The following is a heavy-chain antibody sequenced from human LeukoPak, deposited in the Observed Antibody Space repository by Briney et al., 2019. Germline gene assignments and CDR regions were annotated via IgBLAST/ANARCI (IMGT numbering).Heavy chain of an antibody. Sequence: PSETLSLTCTVSGGSISSSSYYWSWIRQPPGKGLEWIGEINHSGSTNYNPSLKSRVTISVDTSKNQFSLKLSSVTAADTAVYYCASRDIYYDSSGSEYWGQGTLVTVSS. J-gene: IGHJ4*02. CDR3: ASRDIYYDSSGSEY. D-gene: IGHD3-22*01. V-gene: IGHV4-39*07. CDR1: GGSISSSSYY. CDR2: INHSGST.